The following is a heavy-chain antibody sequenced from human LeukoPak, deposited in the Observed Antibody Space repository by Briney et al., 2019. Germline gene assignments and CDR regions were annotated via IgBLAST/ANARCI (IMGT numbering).Heavy chain of an antibody. J-gene: IGHJ4*02. D-gene: IGHD1-26*01. CDR3: ARVQGGSSYFDY. V-gene: IGHV1-2*02. CDR2: SHPNSGGT. Sequence: ASVKVSCKASGYTFTGSYMNWVRQAPGQGPEWRGWSHPNSGGTNYATKYHGRVTMTRDTSISPAYMERSRLRSDDTAVYYCARVQGGSSYFDYWGQGTLVTVSS. CDR1: GYTFTGSY.